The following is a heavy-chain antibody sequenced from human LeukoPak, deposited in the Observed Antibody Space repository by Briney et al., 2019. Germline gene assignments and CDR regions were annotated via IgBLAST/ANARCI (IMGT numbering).Heavy chain of an antibody. CDR1: GYTFTSYG. CDR2: ISAYNGNT. D-gene: IGHD3-22*01. CDR3: ARDRGYYYYDSSGPLEIDY. Sequence: GGSVKVSCKASGYTFTSYGISWVRQAPGQGLEWMGWISAYNGNTNYAQKLQGRVTMTTDTSTSTAYMELRSLRSDDTAVYYCARDRGYYYYDSSGPLEIDYWGQGTLVTVSS. V-gene: IGHV1-18*01. J-gene: IGHJ4*02.